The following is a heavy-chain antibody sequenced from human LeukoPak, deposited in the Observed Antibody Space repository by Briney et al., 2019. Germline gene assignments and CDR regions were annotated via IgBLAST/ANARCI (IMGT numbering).Heavy chain of an antibody. D-gene: IGHD6-19*01. J-gene: IGHJ4*02. Sequence: PGGSLRLSCAASGFTLNSHALNWVRQAPGKGLQWVSFISGGGGTTDYADSVKGRFTISRDNSKKTLYLQMNSLRAEDTAVYYCAKVHTSGWSRTSYSFDSWGQGTLVTVSS. CDR3: AKVHTSGWSRTSYSFDS. CDR2: ISGGGGTT. V-gene: IGHV3-23*01. CDR1: GFTLNSHA.